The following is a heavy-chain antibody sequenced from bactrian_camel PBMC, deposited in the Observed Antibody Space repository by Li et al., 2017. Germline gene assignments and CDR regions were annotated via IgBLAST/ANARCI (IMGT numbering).Heavy chain of an antibody. D-gene: IGHD1*01. CDR2: ISKDGQT. V-gene: IGHV3S53*01. J-gene: IGHJ4*01. CDR3: SARLAEYDMKCFEEPERFNW. CDR1: HVTSSDCG. Sequence: QVQLVESGGGSVQAGESLRLSCTGTHVTSSDCGVDWYRQAEGNQRGWVASISKDGQTSYDDSVLGRFTISVDFAKNMMDLQMDSLLLEDTAMYNCSARLAEYDMKCFEEPERFNWWGQGTQVTVS.